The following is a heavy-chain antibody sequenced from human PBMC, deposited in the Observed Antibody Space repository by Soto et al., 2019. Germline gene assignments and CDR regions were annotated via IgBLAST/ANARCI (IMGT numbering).Heavy chain of an antibody. CDR1: GYTFTSYG. CDR2: ISAYNGNT. D-gene: IGHD2-2*01. V-gene: IGHV1-18*01. Sequence: ASVKVSCKASGYTFTSYGISWVRQAPGQGLEWMGWISAYNGNTNYAQKLQGRVTMTADTSTSTAYMELSSLRSDDTAVYYCARSDCSSTSCPFDYWGQGTLVTVSS. J-gene: IGHJ4*02. CDR3: ARSDCSSTSCPFDY.